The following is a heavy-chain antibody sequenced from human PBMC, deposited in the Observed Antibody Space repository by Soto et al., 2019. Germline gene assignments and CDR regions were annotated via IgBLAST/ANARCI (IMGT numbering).Heavy chain of an antibody. CDR3: AHPRGYGVFDAVDI. Sequence: EVQLLESGGGLVQPGGSLRLSCAASGFIFSTYAMNWVRQAPGKGLECVSAISSSGGSTYYAESVRGRFTISRDNSINTLYLQMSSLRTEDTAVYYCAHPRGYGVFDAVDIWGQGTMVTASS. CDR1: GFIFSTYA. D-gene: IGHD4-17*01. CDR2: ISSSGGST. J-gene: IGHJ3*02. V-gene: IGHV3-23*01.